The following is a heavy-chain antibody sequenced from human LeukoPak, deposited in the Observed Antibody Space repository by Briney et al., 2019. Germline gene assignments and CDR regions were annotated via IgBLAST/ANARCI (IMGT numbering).Heavy chain of an antibody. D-gene: IGHD3-22*01. Sequence: ASVKVSCKVSGYTLTELSMHWVRQAPGKGLEWMGNFDPEDDETIYARKFQDRVTLTEDTSTDTAYMELSSLRSEDTAVYYCATDRPRLYYDSSGHAWHTADYWGQGTLVTVSS. J-gene: IGHJ4*02. CDR3: ATDRPRLYYDSSGHAWHTADY. CDR1: GYTLTELS. V-gene: IGHV1-24*01. CDR2: FDPEDDET.